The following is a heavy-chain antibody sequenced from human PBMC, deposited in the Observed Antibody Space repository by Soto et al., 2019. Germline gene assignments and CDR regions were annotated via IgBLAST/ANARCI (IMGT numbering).Heavy chain of an antibody. D-gene: IGHD3-22*01. Sequence: SETLSLTCAVYGGSFRGYYWSWIRQHPGKGLEWIGYIYYSGSTYYNPSLKSRVTISVDTSKNQFSLKLSSVTAADTAVYYCARGYYYDSSGYYPHWGQGTLVTVSS. J-gene: IGHJ4*02. CDR3: ARGYYYDSSGYYPH. CDR1: GGSFRGYY. CDR2: IYYSGST. V-gene: IGHV4-31*11.